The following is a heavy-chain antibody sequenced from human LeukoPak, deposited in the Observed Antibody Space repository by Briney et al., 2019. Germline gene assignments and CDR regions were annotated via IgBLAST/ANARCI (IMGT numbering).Heavy chain of an antibody. D-gene: IGHD1-7*01. V-gene: IGHV3-7*05. CDR2: IKQDGSEK. CDR3: AKAVEYNWNYGVY. CDR1: GFTFSNYW. Sequence: PGGSLRLSCAASGFTFSNYWMIWVRQAPGKGLEWVGNIKQDGSEKRYADSVRGRFTISRDNAQTSLYLQMNSLRAEDTAVYYCAKAVEYNWNYGVYWGQGTLVTVSS. J-gene: IGHJ4*02.